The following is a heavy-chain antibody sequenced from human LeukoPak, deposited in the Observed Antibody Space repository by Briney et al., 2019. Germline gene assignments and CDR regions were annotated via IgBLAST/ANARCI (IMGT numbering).Heavy chain of an antibody. Sequence: PSETLSLTCAVYGGSFSGYYWSWIRQPPGKGLEWIGEINHSGSTNYNPSLKSRVTISVDTSKNQFSLKLSSVTAADTAVYYCARDIRGGFDPWGQGTLVTVSS. V-gene: IGHV4-34*01. CDR3: ARDIRGGFDP. CDR1: GGSFSGYY. D-gene: IGHD3-3*01. J-gene: IGHJ5*02. CDR2: INHSGST.